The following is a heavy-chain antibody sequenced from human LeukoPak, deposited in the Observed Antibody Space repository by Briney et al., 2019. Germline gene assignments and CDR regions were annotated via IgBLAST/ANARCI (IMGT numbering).Heavy chain of an antibody. CDR1: GFTFSSYA. Sequence: PGGSLRLPCAASGFTFSSYAMSWVRQAPGKGLEWVSTITGGLESTYYAGSVKGRFTISGDNSKNTLYLQMNSLRAEDTAVYYCAKRPKGYFDYWGQGTLVTVSS. CDR2: ITGGLEST. CDR3: AKRPKGYFDY. J-gene: IGHJ4*02. V-gene: IGHV3-23*01.